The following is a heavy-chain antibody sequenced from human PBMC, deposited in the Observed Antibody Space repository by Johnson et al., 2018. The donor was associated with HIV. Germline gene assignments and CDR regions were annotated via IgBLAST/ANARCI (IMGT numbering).Heavy chain of an antibody. D-gene: IGHD5-18*01. CDR1: GFTFSNYG. CDR2: IWYDGSQK. J-gene: IGHJ3*02. V-gene: IGHV3-33*01. Sequence: VQLVESGGGVVQPWRSLRLSCAASGFTFSNYGMHWVRQAPGKGLEWVAVIWYDGSQKYYVDSVKGRFTISRDNAKNSLYLQMNRLRAEETAVYYCTRQLARGAFDIWGQGTMVTVSS. CDR3: TRQLARGAFDI.